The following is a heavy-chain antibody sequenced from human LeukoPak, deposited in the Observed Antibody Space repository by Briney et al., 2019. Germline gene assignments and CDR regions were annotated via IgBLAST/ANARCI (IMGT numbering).Heavy chain of an antibody. CDR3: ARAIAAAGADY. CDR1: GYTFTSYD. D-gene: IGHD6-13*01. Sequence: ASVKVSCKASGYTFTSYDINWVRQAPGDGLEWMGWVNPNSGNTGYAQKFQGRVTMTRNISISTAYMELSRLRSEDTAVYYCARAIAAAGADYWGQGTLVTVSS. J-gene: IGHJ4*02. V-gene: IGHV1-8*01. CDR2: VNPNSGNT.